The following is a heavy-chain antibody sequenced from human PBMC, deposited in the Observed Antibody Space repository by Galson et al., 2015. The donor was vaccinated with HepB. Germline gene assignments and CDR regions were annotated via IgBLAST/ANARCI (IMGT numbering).Heavy chain of an antibody. V-gene: IGHV1-3*01. CDR2: INAGNGNT. CDR3: ARDTVQGGVNWFDP. Sequence: SCKASGYTFTSYAMHWVRQAPGQRLEWMGWINAGNGNTKYSQKFQGRVTITRDTSASTAYMELSSLRSEDTAVYYCARDTVQGGVNWFDPWGQGTLVTVSS. CDR1: GYTFTSYA. J-gene: IGHJ5*02. D-gene: IGHD3-16*01.